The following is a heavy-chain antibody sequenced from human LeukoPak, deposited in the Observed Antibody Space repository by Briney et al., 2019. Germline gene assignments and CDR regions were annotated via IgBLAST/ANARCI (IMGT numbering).Heavy chain of an antibody. V-gene: IGHV4-31*03. CDR1: GGSISSGGYY. Sequence: SEALSLTCTVSGGSISSGGYYWSWIRQHPGKGLEWIGYIYYSGSTYYNPSLKSRVTISVDTSKNQFSLKLSSVTAADTAVYYCARVLGGARSSGYSMLHFDYWGQGTLVTVSS. J-gene: IGHJ4*02. CDR3: ARVLGGARSSGYSMLHFDY. D-gene: IGHD3-22*01. CDR2: IYYSGST.